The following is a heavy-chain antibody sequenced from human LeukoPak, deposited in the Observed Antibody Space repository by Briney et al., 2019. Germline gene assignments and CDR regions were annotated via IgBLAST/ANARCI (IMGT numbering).Heavy chain of an antibody. CDR1: GGSISSGGYS. D-gene: IGHD3-22*01. Sequence: SQTLSLTCAVSGGSISSGGYSWSWIRQPPGKGLEWIGYIYHSGSTYYNPSLKSRVTISVDRSKNQFSLKLSSVTAVDTAVYYCARAVYYYDSSVGSYYFDYWGQGTLVTVSS. CDR3: ARAVYYYDSSVGSYYFDY. V-gene: IGHV4-30-2*01. CDR2: IYHSGST. J-gene: IGHJ4*02.